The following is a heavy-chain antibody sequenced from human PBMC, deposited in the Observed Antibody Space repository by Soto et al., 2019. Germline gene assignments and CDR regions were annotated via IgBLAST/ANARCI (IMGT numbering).Heavy chain of an antibody. CDR3: AKDVIVLVPAAIENWFDP. J-gene: IGHJ5*02. V-gene: IGHV3-23*01. D-gene: IGHD2-2*01. CDR1: GFTFSSYA. CDR2: ISGSGGST. Sequence: EVQLLESGGGLVQTGGSLRLSCAASGFTFSSYAMSWVRQAPGKGLEWVSAISGSGGSTYYADSVKGRFTISRDNSKNTLYLQMNSLRAEDTAVYYCAKDVIVLVPAAIENWFDPWGQGTLVTVSS.